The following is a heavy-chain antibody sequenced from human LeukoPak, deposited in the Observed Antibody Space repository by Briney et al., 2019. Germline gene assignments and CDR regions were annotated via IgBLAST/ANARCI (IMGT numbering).Heavy chain of an antibody. Sequence: GASVKVSCKASGGTFSSYAISWVRQAPGQGLEWMGGIIPTFGTANYAQKFQGRVTTTTDESTSTAYMELSSLRSEDTAVYYCARDLYGDLSLDAFDIWGQGTMVTVSS. V-gene: IGHV1-69*05. CDR1: GGTFSSYA. J-gene: IGHJ3*02. CDR3: ARDLYGDLSLDAFDI. D-gene: IGHD4-17*01. CDR2: IIPTFGTA.